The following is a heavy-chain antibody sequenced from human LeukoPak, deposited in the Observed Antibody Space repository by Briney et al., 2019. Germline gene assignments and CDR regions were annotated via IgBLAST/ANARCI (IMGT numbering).Heavy chain of an antibody. Sequence: PGGSLRLSCAASGLTFSSYWMHWVRQAPGKGLVWVSLIKGDGSTTYADSVKGRFTISRDNAKNSLYLQVNSLRAEDTAVYYCARGLYDSSGPLDYWGQGTLVTVSS. CDR2: IKGDGST. V-gene: IGHV3-74*01. CDR3: ARGLYDSSGPLDY. D-gene: IGHD3-22*01. J-gene: IGHJ4*02. CDR1: GLTFSSYW.